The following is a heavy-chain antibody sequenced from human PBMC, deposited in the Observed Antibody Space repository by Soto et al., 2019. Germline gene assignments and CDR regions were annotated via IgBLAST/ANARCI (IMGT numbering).Heavy chain of an antibody. CDR3: AKAREALVLKGAFQH. CDR2: ISWNSGSI. CDR1: GFTFDDYA. D-gene: IGHD6-13*01. J-gene: IGHJ1*01. V-gene: IGHV3-9*01. Sequence: EVQLVESGGGLVQPGRSLRLSCAASGFTFDDYAMHWVRQAPGKGLEWVSGISWNSGSIGYADSVKGRFTISRDNAKNSLYMQMNSLRAADTALYYCAKAREALVLKGAFQHWGQGTLVTVSS.